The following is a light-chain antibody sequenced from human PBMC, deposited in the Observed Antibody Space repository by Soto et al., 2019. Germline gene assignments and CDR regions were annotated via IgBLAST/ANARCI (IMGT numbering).Light chain of an antibody. CDR3: QQYYSTWT. V-gene: IGKV4-1*01. CDR2: WAS. Sequence: DIVMTQSPDSLAVSLGERATINCKSSQSVLYSSNNKNYLAWYQQKPGQPPKLLIYWASTRESGVPDRFSGSGSGTDFTLTISSLQAEDVAVHYCQQYYSTWTFGQGTKVDI. CDR1: QSVLYSSNNKNY. J-gene: IGKJ1*01.